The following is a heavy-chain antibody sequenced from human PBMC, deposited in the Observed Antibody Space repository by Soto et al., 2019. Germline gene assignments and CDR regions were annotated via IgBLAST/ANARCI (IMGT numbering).Heavy chain of an antibody. Sequence: GESLKSSCKGSGYSFTSYWISWVRQMPGKGLEWMGRIDPSDSYSNYSPSFQGHVTISADKSISTAYLQWSSLKASDTAMYYCARSIAPRRGDIVVVVAATPVAFDIWGQGTMVTVSS. D-gene: IGHD2-15*01. V-gene: IGHV5-10-1*01. CDR1: GYSFTSYW. J-gene: IGHJ3*02. CDR2: IDPSDSYS. CDR3: ARSIAPRRGDIVVVVAATPVAFDI.